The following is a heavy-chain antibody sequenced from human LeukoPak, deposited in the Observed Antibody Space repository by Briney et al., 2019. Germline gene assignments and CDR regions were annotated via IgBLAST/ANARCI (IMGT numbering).Heavy chain of an antibody. J-gene: IGHJ4*02. CDR2: ISSSGST. D-gene: IGHD3-22*01. V-gene: IGHV4-61*02. CDR3: AKDHYDSSGYPFDY. CDR1: GDSISSGGYY. Sequence: PSQTLSLTCTVSGDSISSGGYYWSWIRQPAGKGLEWIGRISSSGSTNYNPSLKSRVTISVDTSKNQFSLKLSSVTAADTAVYYCAKDHYDSSGYPFDYWGQGTLVTVSS.